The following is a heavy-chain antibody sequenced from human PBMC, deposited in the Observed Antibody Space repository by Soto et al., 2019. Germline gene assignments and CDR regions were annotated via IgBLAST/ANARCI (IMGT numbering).Heavy chain of an antibody. J-gene: IGHJ3*02. V-gene: IGHV1-18*01. CDR1: GYTFSSYG. CDR2: ISAYNGNT. Sequence: ASVKGSCKASGYTFSSYGISWGRQAPGQGLEWMGWISAYNGNTNYAQKLQGRVTMTTDTSTSTAYMELRSLRSDDTAVYYCARVGDFWSGYYHRAFDIWGQGTMVTVSS. CDR3: ARVGDFWSGYYHRAFDI. D-gene: IGHD3-3*01.